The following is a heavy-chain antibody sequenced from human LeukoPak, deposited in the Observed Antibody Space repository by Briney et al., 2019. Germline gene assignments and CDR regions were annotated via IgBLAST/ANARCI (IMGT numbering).Heavy chain of an antibody. J-gene: IGHJ3*02. V-gene: IGHV3-23*01. CDR2: ISGGGSGT. CDR3: AKAVGSSGYFSRDAFDI. D-gene: IGHD3-22*01. CDR1: GFTFSSYA. Sequence: GGSLRLSYAPSGFTFSSYAMSWVRQAPGKGLEWVAVISGGGSGTYYADSVRGRFTISRDDSKNTVYLQMNSLRAEDTAIYYCAKAVGSSGYFSRDAFDIWGQGTMVTVSS.